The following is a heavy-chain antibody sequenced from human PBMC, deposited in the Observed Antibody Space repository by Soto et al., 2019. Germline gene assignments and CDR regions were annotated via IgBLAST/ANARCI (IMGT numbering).Heavy chain of an antibody. J-gene: IGHJ4*02. Sequence: GASVKVSCKASGYTFTSYGISWVRQAPGQGLEWMGWISAYNGNTNYAQKLQGRVTMTTDTSTSTAYMELRSLRSDDTAVYYCAIVGFGDYYDSSGPKYYFDYWGQGTLVTVSS. D-gene: IGHD3-22*01. CDR3: AIVGFGDYYDSSGPKYYFDY. CDR1: GYTFTSYG. CDR2: ISAYNGNT. V-gene: IGHV1-18*01.